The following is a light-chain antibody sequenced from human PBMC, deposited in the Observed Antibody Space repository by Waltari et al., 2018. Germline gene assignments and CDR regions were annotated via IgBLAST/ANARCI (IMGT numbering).Light chain of an antibody. Sequence: QSALTQPASVSGSPGQSITISCTGTSSDVGTYNSVSWYQPYPGKAPTLAIYEVTIRASGVSDRFSGSKSGITASLTISGLQPDDEAHNYCSSYTSATTLVVFGPGTWVTV. J-gene: IGLJ1*01. CDR2: EVT. CDR1: SSDVGTYNS. V-gene: IGLV2-14*01. CDR3: SSYTSATTLVV.